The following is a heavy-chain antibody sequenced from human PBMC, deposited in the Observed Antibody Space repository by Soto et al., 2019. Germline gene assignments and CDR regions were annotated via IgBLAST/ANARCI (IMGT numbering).Heavy chain of an antibody. D-gene: IGHD5-18*01. V-gene: IGHV3-21*01. CDR3: ARDHRGYSYGYGLGY. CDR1: GFTFSSYS. J-gene: IGHJ4*02. CDR2: ISSSSSYI. Sequence: EVQLVESGGGLVKPGGSLRLSCAASGFTFSSYSMNWVRQAPGKGLEWVSSISSSSSYIYYADSVKGRFTISRDNAKNSLYLQMNSLRAEDTAVYYCARDHRGYSYGYGLGYWGQGTLVTVSS.